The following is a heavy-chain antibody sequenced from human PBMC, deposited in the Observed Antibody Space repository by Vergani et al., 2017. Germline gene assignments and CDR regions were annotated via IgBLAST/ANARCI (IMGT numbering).Heavy chain of an antibody. V-gene: IGHV3-11*01. D-gene: IGHD3-22*01. CDR3: AGPQGTSAYYYGGLDY. Sequence: VHLLESGGGLVQSGGSLRLSCAASGFTFSDYYMNWIRQAPGKGLEWVSYISSSDNAIYYADSVKGRFTISRDNAKNTLSLQMNSLTAEDTAIYYCAGPQGTSAYYYGGLDYWGQGILVTVSS. CDR1: GFTFSDYY. J-gene: IGHJ4*02. CDR2: ISSSDNAI.